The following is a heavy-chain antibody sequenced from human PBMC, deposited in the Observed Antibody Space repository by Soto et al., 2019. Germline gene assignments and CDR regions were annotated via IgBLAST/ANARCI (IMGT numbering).Heavy chain of an antibody. CDR1: GFTFSSYA. Sequence: GGSLRLSCAASGFTFSSYAMSWVRQAPGKGLEWVSGIDGSGRNTYYADSVKGRFTISRDNSRNTLSVQMDSLRVEDTTLYYCAKDGGSVCSGGTCYFQAPDYWGQGTLVTVSS. CDR3: AKDGGSVCSGGTCYFQAPDY. CDR2: IDGSGRNT. V-gene: IGHV3-23*01. J-gene: IGHJ4*02. D-gene: IGHD2-8*02.